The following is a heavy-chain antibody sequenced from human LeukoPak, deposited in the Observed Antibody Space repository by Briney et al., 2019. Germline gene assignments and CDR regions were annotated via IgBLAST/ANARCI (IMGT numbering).Heavy chain of an antibody. Sequence: PSETLSLTCTVSGYSISSGYYWSWIRQPPGKGLEWIGEINHSGSTNYNPSLKSRVTISVDTSKNQFSLKLSSVTAADTAVYYCARDLRIVPAAYNWFDPWGQGTLVTVSS. CDR1: GYSISSGYY. J-gene: IGHJ5*02. CDR2: INHSGST. CDR3: ARDLRIVPAAYNWFDP. D-gene: IGHD2-2*01. V-gene: IGHV4-38-2*02.